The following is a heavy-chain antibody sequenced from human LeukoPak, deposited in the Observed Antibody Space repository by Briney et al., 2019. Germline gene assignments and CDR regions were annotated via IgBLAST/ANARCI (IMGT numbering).Heavy chain of an antibody. CDR3: ARAVGYCSSTSCENWFDP. CDR1: GYTFTGYY. J-gene: IGHJ5*02. D-gene: IGHD2-2*01. Sequence: ASVKVSCKASGYTFTGYYMHWVRQAPGQGLEWMGWINPNSGGTNYAQKFQGRVTMTRDTSISTAYMELSRLRSDGTAVYYCARAVGYCSSTSCENWFDPWGQGTLVTVSS. V-gene: IGHV1-2*02. CDR2: INPNSGGT.